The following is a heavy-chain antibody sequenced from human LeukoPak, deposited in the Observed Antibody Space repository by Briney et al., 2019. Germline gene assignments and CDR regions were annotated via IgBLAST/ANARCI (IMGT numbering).Heavy chain of an antibody. CDR1: GHTFTSYG. CDR3: ARSYSSGWYADY. CDR2: ISAYNGNT. D-gene: IGHD6-19*01. Sequence: AASVKVSCKASGHTFTSYGISWVRQAPGQGLEWMGWISAYNGNTNYAQKLQGRVTMTTDTSTSTAYMELRSLRSDDTAVYYCARSYSSGWYADYWGQGTLVTVSS. V-gene: IGHV1-18*04. J-gene: IGHJ4*02.